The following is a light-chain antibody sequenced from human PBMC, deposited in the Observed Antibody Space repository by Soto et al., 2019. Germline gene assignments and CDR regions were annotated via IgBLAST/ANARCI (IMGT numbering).Light chain of an antibody. CDR1: RSDIGDANF. Sequence: QSVLTQLASGSGSPGQSVTISCTGPRSDIGDANFISWYQHSPGKAPRRLIYEVNNRPSGVSRRLSGSKAGNTASLTISGLLDDDEADYFCASFRSGSLLVLGSGTKATVL. V-gene: IGLV2-14*01. CDR2: EVN. J-gene: IGLJ1*01. CDR3: ASFRSGSLLV.